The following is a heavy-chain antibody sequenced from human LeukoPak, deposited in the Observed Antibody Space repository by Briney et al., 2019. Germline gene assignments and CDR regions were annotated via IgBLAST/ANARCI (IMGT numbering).Heavy chain of an antibody. CDR1: GYTFTSYD. V-gene: IGHV1-8*01. J-gene: IGHJ6*02. CDR3: ARGSGQYSSGWYREDYGMDV. Sequence: ASVKVSCKASGYTFTSYDINWVQQATGQGLEWMGWMNPNSGNTGYAQKFQGRVTMTRNTSISTAYMELSSLRSEDTAVYYCARGSGQYSSGWYREDYGMDVWGQGTTVTVSS. CDR2: MNPNSGNT. D-gene: IGHD6-19*01.